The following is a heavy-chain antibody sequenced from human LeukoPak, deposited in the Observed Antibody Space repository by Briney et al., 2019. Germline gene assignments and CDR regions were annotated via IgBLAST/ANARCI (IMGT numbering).Heavy chain of an antibody. CDR2: IYHSGST. J-gene: IGHJ6*03. D-gene: IGHD3-9*01. Sequence: SETLSLTCAVYGGSFSGYYWSWIRQPPGKGLEWIGEIYHSGSTNYNPSLKSRVTISVDKSKNQFSLKLSSVTAADTAVYYCARDGYDILTGAYYMDVWGKGTTVTVSS. V-gene: IGHV4-34*01. CDR1: GGSFSGYY. CDR3: ARDGYDILTGAYYMDV.